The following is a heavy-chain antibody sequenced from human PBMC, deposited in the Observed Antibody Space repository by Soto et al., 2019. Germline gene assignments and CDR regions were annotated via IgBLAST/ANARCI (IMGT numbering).Heavy chain of an antibody. D-gene: IGHD3-22*01. V-gene: IGHV2-5*02. CDR1: GISLSTSGGG. CDR2: IYWDDDK. CDR3: APSVYDTRGYSD. J-gene: IGHJ4*02. Sequence: QITLKESGPTLVKPTQTLTLTCTFSGISLSTSGGGVGWIRQPPGKALEWLGVIYWDDDKRYSPSLKSRLTITKDTSQNQVVLTMTNMDPVDTATYYCAPSVYDTRGYSDWGQGTLVTVSS.